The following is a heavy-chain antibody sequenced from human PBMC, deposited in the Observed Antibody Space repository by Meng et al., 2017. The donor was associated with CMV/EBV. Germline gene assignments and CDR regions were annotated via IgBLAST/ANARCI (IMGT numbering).Heavy chain of an antibody. V-gene: IGHV3-20*04. Sequence: GGSLRLSCAASGFTFDDYGMSWVRQAPGKGLEWVSGINWNGGSTGYADSVKGRFTISRDNAKNSLYLQMNSLRAEDTALYYCAGTDCSSTSCPKYYFDYWGQGTLVTVSS. CDR3: AGTDCSSTSCPKYYFDY. CDR2: INWNGGST. J-gene: IGHJ4*02. CDR1: GFTFDDYG. D-gene: IGHD2-2*01.